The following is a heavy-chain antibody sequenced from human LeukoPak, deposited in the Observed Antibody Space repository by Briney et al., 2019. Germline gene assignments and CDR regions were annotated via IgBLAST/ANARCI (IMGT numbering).Heavy chain of an antibody. CDR3: AKGSAAAGSRLFDP. CDR1: GFTFSSYA. J-gene: IGHJ5*02. Sequence: TGGSLRLSCAASGFTFSSYAMSWVRQAPGKGLEWVSAISGSGGSTYYADSVKGRFTISRDNSKNTLYLQINSLRAEDTAVYYCAKGSAAAGSRLFDPWGQGTLVTVSS. D-gene: IGHD6-13*01. V-gene: IGHV3-23*01. CDR2: ISGSGGST.